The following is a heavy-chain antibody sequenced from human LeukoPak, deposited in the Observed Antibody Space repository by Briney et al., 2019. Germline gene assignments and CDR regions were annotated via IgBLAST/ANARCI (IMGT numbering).Heavy chain of an antibody. CDR1: GFTFSSYS. Sequence: GGSLRLSCAASGFTFSSYSMNWVRQAPGKGLEWVSSISSSSSYIYYADSVKVRFTISRDNAKNSLYLQMNSLRAEDTAVYYCARPSTVTTHDAFDIWGQGTMVTVSS. D-gene: IGHD4-17*01. CDR3: ARPSTVTTHDAFDI. CDR2: ISSSSSYI. J-gene: IGHJ3*02. V-gene: IGHV3-21*01.